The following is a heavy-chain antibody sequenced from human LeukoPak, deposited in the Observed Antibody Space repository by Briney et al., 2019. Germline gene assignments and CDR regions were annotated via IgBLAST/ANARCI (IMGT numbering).Heavy chain of an antibody. J-gene: IGHJ3*02. V-gene: IGHV3-20*04. CDR1: GFTFDDYG. Sequence: PGGPLRLSCVASGFTFDDYGMNWVRQAPGKGLEWVSAITWNGDTTYYADSVRGRFTISRDNAKNSLYLQMNSLRAEDTALYFCARAPHAFDIWGQGTMVTVSS. CDR2: ITWNGDTT. CDR3: ARAPHAFDI.